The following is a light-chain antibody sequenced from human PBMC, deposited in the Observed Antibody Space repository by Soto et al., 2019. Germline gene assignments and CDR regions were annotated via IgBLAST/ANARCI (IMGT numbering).Light chain of an antibody. CDR2: DVS. V-gene: IGLV2-14*01. J-gene: IGLJ2*01. Sequence: QSALTQPASVSGSPGQSITISCTGTSSDVGGYNYVSWYQQHPGKAPKLMIYDVSNRPSGVSNRFSGSKSGNTASLTISGLQAEDEADYYCSFSKVFGGGTKL. CDR1: SSDVGGYNY. CDR3: SFSKV.